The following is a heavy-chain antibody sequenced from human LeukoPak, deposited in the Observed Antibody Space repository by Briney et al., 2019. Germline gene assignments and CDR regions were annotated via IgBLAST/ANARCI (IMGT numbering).Heavy chain of an antibody. V-gene: IGHV3-15*01. D-gene: IGHD6-19*01. CDR2: IKSKTDGGTT. CDR3: TTDRPQWLVVY. J-gene: IGHJ4*02. CDR1: GFTFSNAW. Sequence: GGSLRLPCAASGFTFSNAWMSWVRQAPGKGLEWVGRIKSKTDGGTTDYAAPVKGRFTISRDDSKNTLYLQVNSLKTEDTAVYYCTTDRPQWLVVYWGQETLVTVSS.